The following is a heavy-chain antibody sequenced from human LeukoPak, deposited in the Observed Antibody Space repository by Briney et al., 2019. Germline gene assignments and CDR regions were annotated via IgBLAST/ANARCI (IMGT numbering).Heavy chain of an antibody. Sequence: GGSLRLSCAASGFTFSIYGMHWVRQAPGKGLEWVAFIRYDGSNKYYADSVKGRFTISRDNSKNTLYLQMNSLRAEDTAVYYCAKDHRKNYYYYMDVWGKGTTVTISS. CDR2: IRYDGSNK. CDR1: GFTFSIYG. CDR3: AKDHRKNYYYYMDV. V-gene: IGHV3-30*02. J-gene: IGHJ6*03.